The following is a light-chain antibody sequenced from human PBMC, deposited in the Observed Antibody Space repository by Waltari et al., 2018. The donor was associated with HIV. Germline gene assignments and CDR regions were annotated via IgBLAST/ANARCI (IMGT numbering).Light chain of an antibody. CDR3: QQYNNFPLT. V-gene: IGKV3-15*01. J-gene: IGKJ4*01. CDR2: RSS. Sequence: EIVMTQSPATLSVSPGERVTLSCRASQRISSNLVWYQQKPGQAPRPLIYRSSSRATGIPARFSGSGSGTEFTLTISSLQSEDFAVYYCQQYNNFPLTFGGGTKVEIK. CDR1: QRISSN.